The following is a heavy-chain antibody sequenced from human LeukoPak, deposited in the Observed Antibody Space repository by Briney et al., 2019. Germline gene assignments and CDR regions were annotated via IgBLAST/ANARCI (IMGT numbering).Heavy chain of an antibody. Sequence: GGSLRLSCAASVFTFSSYPISWVRHAPWKGLEWVSAISDSGGSTYYAVSVKGRFTISRDNSKNTLYLQMNSLRAEDTAVYYCASRHCTGGSCYFDYWGQGTLVTVSS. V-gene: IGHV3-23*01. CDR2: ISDSGGST. D-gene: IGHD2-15*01. J-gene: IGHJ4*02. CDR1: VFTFSSYP. CDR3: ASRHCTGGSCYFDY.